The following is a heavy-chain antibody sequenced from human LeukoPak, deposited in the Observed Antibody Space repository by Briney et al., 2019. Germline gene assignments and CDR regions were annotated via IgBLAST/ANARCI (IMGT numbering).Heavy chain of an antibody. CDR2: ISGSGGST. CDR3: AKDRRGYSYGLLDY. D-gene: IGHD5-18*01. Sequence: PGGSLRLSCAASGFTFSSYGMSWVRQAPGKGLEWVSAISGSGGSTYYADSVKGRFTISRDNSKNTLYLQMNSLRAEDTAVYYCAKDRRGYSYGLLDYWGQGTLVTVSS. CDR1: GFTFSSYG. V-gene: IGHV3-23*01. J-gene: IGHJ4*02.